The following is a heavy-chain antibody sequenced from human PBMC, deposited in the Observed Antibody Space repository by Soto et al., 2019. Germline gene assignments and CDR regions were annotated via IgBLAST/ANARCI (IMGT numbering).Heavy chain of an antibody. Sequence: EVQLVESGGGLVQPGGSLRLSCAASGFTFSTYWMHWVRRAPGKGLVWVSRIESDGGNPTYADSVKGRFTISRDNAKNTLYLQMNSLRDEDTAVYYCGRAGGGPYHFDYWGQGTRVTVSS. CDR1: GFTFSTYW. D-gene: IGHD2-8*02. CDR2: IESDGGNP. J-gene: IGHJ4*02. CDR3: GRAGGGPYHFDY. V-gene: IGHV3-74*01.